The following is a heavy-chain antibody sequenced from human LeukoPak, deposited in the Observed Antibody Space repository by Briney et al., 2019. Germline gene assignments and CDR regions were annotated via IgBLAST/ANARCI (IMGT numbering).Heavy chain of an antibody. J-gene: IGHJ4*02. CDR2: IYPGDSDT. CDR3: ARMANSQDFDY. Sequence: GESLKISCKGSGFSFTSYWIGWVRQMPGKGLEWMGIIYPGDSDTRYSPSFQRQGAISADKSISTAYLQWSSLKASDTAMYYCARMANSQDFDYWGQGTLVTVSS. D-gene: IGHD1/OR15-1a*01. CDR1: GFSFTSYW. V-gene: IGHV5-51*01.